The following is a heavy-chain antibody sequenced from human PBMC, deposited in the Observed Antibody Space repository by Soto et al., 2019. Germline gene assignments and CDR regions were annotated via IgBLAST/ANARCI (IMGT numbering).Heavy chain of an antibody. J-gene: IGHJ3*02. D-gene: IGHD4-17*01. CDR1: GGSVSSDSYN. CDR3: ARFYGNGFDI. Sequence: QLQLQESGPGLVKPSETLSLTCTVSGGSVSSDSYNWDWIRQPPGKGLEWIGTIYYSGSTDYNPSLKSRVTISEDTSNNQFPLKVTSVTAADPAVYYCARFYGNGFDIWGRGATVTVS. CDR2: IYYSGST. V-gene: IGHV4-39*01.